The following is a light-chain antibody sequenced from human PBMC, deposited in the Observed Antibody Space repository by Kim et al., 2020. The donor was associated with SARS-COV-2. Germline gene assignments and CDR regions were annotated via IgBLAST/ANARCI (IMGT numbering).Light chain of an antibody. CDR3: QAWDSSTAV. CDR2: QHT. J-gene: IGLJ3*02. Sequence: GSPGQPASITCSGTKLGDKYAYWYQQKPGQSPVLVIYQHTKRPSGISQRFSGSSSGNTATLTISPAQTMDEADYYCQAWDSSTAVFGGGTQLTVL. V-gene: IGLV3-1*01. CDR1: KLGDKY.